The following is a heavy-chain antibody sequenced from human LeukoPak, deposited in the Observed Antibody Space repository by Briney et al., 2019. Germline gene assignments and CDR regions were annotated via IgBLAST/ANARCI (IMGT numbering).Heavy chain of an antibody. CDR1: GFTFDDYA. J-gene: IGHJ4*02. V-gene: IGHV3-9*03. D-gene: IGHD3-10*01. CDR2: ISWNSGSI. Sequence: GGSLRLSCAASGFTFDDYAMHWVRQAPGKGLEWVSGISWNSGSIGYADSVKGRFTISRDDAKNSLYLQMNSLRAEDMALYYCAKAAYYYGSGSYYYFDYWGQGTLVTVSS. CDR3: AKAAYYYGSGSYYYFDY.